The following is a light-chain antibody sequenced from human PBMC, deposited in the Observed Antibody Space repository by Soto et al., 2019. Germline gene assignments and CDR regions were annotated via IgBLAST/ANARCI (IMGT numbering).Light chain of an antibody. V-gene: IGKV3-20*01. CDR1: QGVRSGS. J-gene: IGKJ2*01. CDR3: QHYDASPHT. CDR2: GAS. Sequence: PGDGATLSFRASQGVRSGSLAWYQQKPGQAPRLLIYGASSRATDIPDRFSGSGYGTDFILTISRLEPEDFAVYYCQHYDASPHTFGEGTKLEI.